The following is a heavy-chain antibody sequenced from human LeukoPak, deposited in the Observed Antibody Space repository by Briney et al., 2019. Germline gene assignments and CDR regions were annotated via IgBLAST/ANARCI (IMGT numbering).Heavy chain of an antibody. D-gene: IGHD6-19*01. V-gene: IGHV1-2*02. J-gene: IGHJ5*02. CDR3: ARGVDGTAWFDP. CDR2: INPHSGGT. Sequence: GASVKVSCKASGYTFTGYYMHCVRQAPGQALEWMGWINPHSGGTNYAQKFQGRVTMTRDTSISTAYMELSRLRSDDTAVYYCARGVDGTAWFDPWGQGTLVTVSS. CDR1: GYTFTGYY.